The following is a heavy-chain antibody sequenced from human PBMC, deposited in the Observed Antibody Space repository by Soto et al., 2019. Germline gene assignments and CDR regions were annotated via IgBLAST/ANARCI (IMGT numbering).Heavy chain of an antibody. CDR1: GGSISSYY. J-gene: IGHJ4*02. CDR2: IYYIGST. V-gene: IGHV4-59*01. D-gene: IGHD2-15*01. Sequence: QVQLQESGPGLVKPSETLSLTCTVSGGSISSYYWSWIRQPHGKGLEWIGYIYYIGSTKYKHSLKSRVTISVDTSKNQFSLKLSSVTAADTAVYYCARVYCSGGSCYLPDYWGQGTLVTVSS. CDR3: ARVYCSGGSCYLPDY.